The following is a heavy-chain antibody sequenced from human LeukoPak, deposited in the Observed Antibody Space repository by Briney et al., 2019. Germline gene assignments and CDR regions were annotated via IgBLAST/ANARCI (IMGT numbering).Heavy chain of an antibody. CDR2: IKSKIVGGTT. CDR3: TTLYRLDP. V-gene: IGHV3-15*01. J-gene: IGHJ5*02. CDR1: GFTFSNAW. Sequence: GGSLRLSCAASGFTFSNAWINWVRQAPGKGVEWVGRIKSKIVGGTTDYAAPVKGRFTISRDDSKNTLYLQMNSLKTEDTAVYYCTTLYRLDPWGQGTLVTVSS. D-gene: IGHD1-14*01.